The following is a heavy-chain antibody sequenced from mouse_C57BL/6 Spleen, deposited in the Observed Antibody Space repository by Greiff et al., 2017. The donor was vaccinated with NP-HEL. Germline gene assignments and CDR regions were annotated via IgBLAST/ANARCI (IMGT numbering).Heavy chain of an antibody. V-gene: IGHV5-17*01. CDR1: GFTFSDYG. CDR2: ISSGSSTI. CDR3: ARREDYYDYDDGPYFAY. D-gene: IGHD2-4*01. Sequence: EVQLQESGGGLVKPGGSLKLSCAASGFTFSDYGMHWVRQAPEKGLEWVAYISSGSSTIYYADTVKGRFTISRDNAKNTLFLQMTSLRSEDTAMYYCARREDYYDYDDGPYFAYWGQGTLVTVSA. J-gene: IGHJ3*01.